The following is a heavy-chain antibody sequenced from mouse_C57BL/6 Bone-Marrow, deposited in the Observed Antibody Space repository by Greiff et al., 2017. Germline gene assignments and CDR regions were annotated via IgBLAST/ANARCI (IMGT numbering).Heavy chain of an antibody. J-gene: IGHJ3*01. Sequence: EVHLVESGGDLVKPGGSLKLSCAASGFTFSSYGMSWVRQTPDKRLEWVATISSGGSYTYYPDSVKGRFTISRDNAKNTLYLQMSSLKSEDTAMYYCARDGNPFAYWGQGTRVTVSA. D-gene: IGHD2-1*01. CDR1: GFTFSSYG. CDR2: ISSGGSYT. V-gene: IGHV5-6*01. CDR3: ARDGNPFAY.